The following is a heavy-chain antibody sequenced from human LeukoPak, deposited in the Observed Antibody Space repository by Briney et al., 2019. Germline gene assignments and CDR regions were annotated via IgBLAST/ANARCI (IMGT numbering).Heavy chain of an antibody. V-gene: IGHV1-46*01. CDR2: INPSGGST. J-gene: IGHJ4*02. D-gene: IGHD1-26*01. CDR1: GYTFTSYY. CDR3: AREWELLRSPAGPSPGADY. Sequence: GASVKVSCKASGYTFTSYYMYWVRQAPGQGLEWMGIINPSGGSTSYAQKFQGRVTMTRDTSTSTVYMELSSLRSEDTAVYYCAREWELLRSPAGPSPGADYWGQGTLVTVSS.